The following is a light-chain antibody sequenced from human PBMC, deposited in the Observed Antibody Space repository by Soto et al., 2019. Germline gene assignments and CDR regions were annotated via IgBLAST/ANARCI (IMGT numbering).Light chain of an antibody. V-gene: IGKV1-6*01. CDR1: QGIRTD. Sequence: AIQMTQSPSSLSASVGDRVTITCRASQGIRTDLGWYQHKPGKAPKLLIYTASSLESGVPSRFSGSGSGTDFTLTISSLQPEDFATYYCLQDYNYPWTFGQGTKVDIK. CDR3: LQDYNYPWT. J-gene: IGKJ1*01. CDR2: TAS.